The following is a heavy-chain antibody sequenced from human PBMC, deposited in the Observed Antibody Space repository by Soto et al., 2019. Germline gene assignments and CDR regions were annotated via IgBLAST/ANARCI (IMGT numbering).Heavy chain of an antibody. Sequence: GGSLRLSCAASGFTFSSYAMHWVRQAPGKGLEWVAVISYDGSNKYYADSVKGRFTISRDNSKNTLYLQMNSLRAEDTAVYYCARAEAELVPAANCAYWGQGILVTVSS. CDR2: ISYDGSNK. CDR3: ARAEAELVPAANCAY. J-gene: IGHJ4*02. CDR1: GFTFSSYA. V-gene: IGHV3-30-3*01. D-gene: IGHD2-2*01.